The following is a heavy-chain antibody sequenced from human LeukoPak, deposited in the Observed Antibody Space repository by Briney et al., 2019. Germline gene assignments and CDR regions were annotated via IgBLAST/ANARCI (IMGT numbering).Heavy chain of an antibody. CDR3: ARGARVATRGHWYFDL. D-gene: IGHD5-12*01. CDR1: GGSISSGGYY. Sequence: SETLSLTCIVSGGSISSGGYYWSWIRQHPGKGVEWIGYIYYSGSTYYHPSLKSRVTISAYTSKNQFSLKLSSVTAADTAVYYCARGARVATRGHWYFDLWGRGTLVTVSS. CDR2: IYYSGST. J-gene: IGHJ2*01. V-gene: IGHV4-31*03.